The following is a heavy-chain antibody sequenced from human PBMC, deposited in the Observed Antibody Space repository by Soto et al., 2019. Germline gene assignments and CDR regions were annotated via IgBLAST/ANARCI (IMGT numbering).Heavy chain of an antibody. CDR1: GGSFSGYY. CDR2: INHSGST. V-gene: IGHV4-34*01. J-gene: IGHJ6*02. D-gene: IGHD3-10*01. Sequence: QVQLQQWGAGLLKPSETLSLTCAVYGGSFSGYYWSWIRQPPGKGLEWIGEINHSGSTNYNPSLKGRVNISVDTSKNQFSLKLSSVTAADTAVYYCAREMVRGAERYYYYYGMDVWGQGTTVTVSS. CDR3: AREMVRGAERYYYYYGMDV.